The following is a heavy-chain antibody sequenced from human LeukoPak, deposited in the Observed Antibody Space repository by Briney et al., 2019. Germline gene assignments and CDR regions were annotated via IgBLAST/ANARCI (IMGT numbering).Heavy chain of an antibody. V-gene: IGHV3-30*18. CDR2: ISYDGSDK. CDR1: GFTFSSYG. Sequence: GGSLRLSCAASGFTFSSYGMHWVRQAPGKGPEWVAVISYDGSDKYYADSVKGRFTISRDNSKNTLYLQMNSVGVEDTAVYYCAKLVGASRAGHHGMDVWGQGTTVTISS. J-gene: IGHJ6*02. CDR3: AKLVGASRAGHHGMDV. D-gene: IGHD1-26*01.